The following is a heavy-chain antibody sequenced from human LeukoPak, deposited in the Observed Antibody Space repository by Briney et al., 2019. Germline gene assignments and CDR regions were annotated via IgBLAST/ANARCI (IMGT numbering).Heavy chain of an antibody. J-gene: IGHJ4*02. V-gene: IGHV1-46*01. CDR3: ARDQEGFDY. Sequence: ASVKVSCKASGYTFTSYYMHWVRQAPGQGLEWMGIINPSGGSTSYAQKFQGRATVTRDTSTTTVHMELRGLRSEDTAVYYCARDQEGFDYWGQGTVVTVSS. CDR1: GYTFTSYY. CDR2: INPSGGST.